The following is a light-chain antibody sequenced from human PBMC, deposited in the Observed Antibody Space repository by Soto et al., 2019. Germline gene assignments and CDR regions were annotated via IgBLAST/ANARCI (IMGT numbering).Light chain of an antibody. CDR2: EVI. Sequence: QSALTQPPSASGSPGQSVTISCTGTSSDIGYYNYVSRYQQHPGKAPKLIIYEVIKRPSGVPDRFSGSKSGNTASLTVSGLQAEDEADYYCSSYAGSNNLGVFGTGTKLTVL. V-gene: IGLV2-8*01. J-gene: IGLJ1*01. CDR3: SSYAGSNNLGV. CDR1: SSDIGYYNY.